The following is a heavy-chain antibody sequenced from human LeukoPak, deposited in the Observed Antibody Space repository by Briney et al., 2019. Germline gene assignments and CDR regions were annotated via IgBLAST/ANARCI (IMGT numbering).Heavy chain of an antibody. V-gene: IGHV3-53*01. D-gene: IGHD3-22*01. J-gene: IGHJ4*02. CDR1: GFTVSNNY. CDR3: ARDLLNYYDSSGYYDRDY. CDR2: IYSGGST. Sequence: GGSLRLSCAASGFTVSNNYMSWVRQAPGKGLELVSVIYSGGSTYYADSVKGRFTISRDNSKNTLYLQMNSLRAEDTAVYYCARDLLNYYDSSGYYDRDYWGQGTLVTVSS.